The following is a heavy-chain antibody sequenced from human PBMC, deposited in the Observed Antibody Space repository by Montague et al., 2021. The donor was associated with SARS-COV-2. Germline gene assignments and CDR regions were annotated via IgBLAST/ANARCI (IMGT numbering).Heavy chain of an antibody. Sequence: SETLSLTCTVSGGSISSSSYYWGRIRPPPGKGLEWIGSLYDSGSTYYNPSLQSRVTISVDTSKNPFSLKLSSVTAADTAVYYCARHERQWLRLYPYCFDYWGQGTLVTVSS. V-gene: IGHV4-39*01. CDR3: ARHERQWLRLYPYCFDY. CDR2: LYDSGST. J-gene: IGHJ4*02. CDR1: GGSISSSSYY. D-gene: IGHD5-12*01.